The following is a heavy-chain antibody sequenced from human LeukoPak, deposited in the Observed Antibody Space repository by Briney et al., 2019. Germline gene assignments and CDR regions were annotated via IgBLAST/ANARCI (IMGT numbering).Heavy chain of an antibody. CDR3: AKDSLGSPRFDP. CDR2: IYTSGST. J-gene: IGHJ5*02. V-gene: IGHV4-61*02. Sequence: SETLSLTCTVSGGSISSGGTYYWSWIRQPAGKGLEWIGRIYTSGSTNYNPSLKSRVTISVDTSKNQFSLKLSSVTAADTAVYYCAKDSLGSPRFDPWGQGTLVTVSS. CDR1: GGSISSGGTYY. D-gene: IGHD6-13*01.